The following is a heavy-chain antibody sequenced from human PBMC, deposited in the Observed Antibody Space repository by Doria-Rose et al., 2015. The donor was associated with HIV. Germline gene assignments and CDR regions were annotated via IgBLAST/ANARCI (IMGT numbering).Heavy chain of an antibody. CDR2: IYYSGSA. CDR1: GDSISSSGFY. D-gene: IGHD5-12*01. CDR3: ARGGGYDPGLY. V-gene: IGHV4-31*03. J-gene: IGHJ4*02. Sequence: QVQLQESGPGLVKPPQTLSLNCTVSGDSISSSGFYWNWIRHLPGKGLEWIGYIYYSGSAYYNPSLKSRLTISVDTTKNQFSLALRSVTAADTAVYYCARGGGYDPGLYWGQGNLVTVSS.